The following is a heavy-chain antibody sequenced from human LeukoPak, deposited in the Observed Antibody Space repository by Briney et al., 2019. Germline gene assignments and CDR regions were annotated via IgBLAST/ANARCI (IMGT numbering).Heavy chain of an antibody. CDR3: ARDTGGSYHY. J-gene: IGHJ4*02. Sequence: SETLSLTCADSGGSISSGGYSWSWIRQPPGKGLEWIGYIYHSGSTYYNPSLKSRVTISVDRSKNQFSLKLSSVTAADTAVYYCARDTGGSYHYWGQGTLVTVSS. V-gene: IGHV4-30-2*01. CDR2: IYHSGST. D-gene: IGHD1-26*01. CDR1: GGSISSGGYS.